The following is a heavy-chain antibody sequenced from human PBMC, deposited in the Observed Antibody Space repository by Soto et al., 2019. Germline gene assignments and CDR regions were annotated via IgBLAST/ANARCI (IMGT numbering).Heavy chain of an antibody. CDR3: ARGGIAVAGNAFDI. J-gene: IGHJ3*02. D-gene: IGHD6-19*01. CDR2: IYYSGST. Sequence: SETLSLTCTVSGGSISSGGYYWSWIRQHPGKGLEWIGYIYYSGSTYYNPSLKSRVTISVDTSKNQFSLKLSSVTAADTAVYYCARGGIAVAGNAFDIWGQGTMVTVSS. V-gene: IGHV4-31*03. CDR1: GGSISSGGYY.